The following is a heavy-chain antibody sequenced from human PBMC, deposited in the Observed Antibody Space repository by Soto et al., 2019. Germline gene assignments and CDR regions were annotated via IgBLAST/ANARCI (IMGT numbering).Heavy chain of an antibody. CDR1: GYTFTSYA. CDR3: ARDPGVVVPAARAYYYYYMDV. CDR2: INAGNGNT. V-gene: IGHV1-3*01. J-gene: IGHJ6*03. D-gene: IGHD2-2*01. Sequence: ASVKVSCKASGYTFTSYAMHWVRHAPGQRLEWMGWINAGNGNTKYSQKFQGRVTITRDTSASTAYMELSSLRSEDTAVYYCARDPGVVVPAARAYYYYYMDVWGKGTTVTVSS.